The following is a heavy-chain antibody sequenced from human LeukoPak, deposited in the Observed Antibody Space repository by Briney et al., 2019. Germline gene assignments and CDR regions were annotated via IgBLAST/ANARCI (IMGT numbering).Heavy chain of an antibody. Sequence: GGSLRLSCAASGFTFSSYAMHWVRQAPGKGLEYVSAISSNGGSTYYANSVKGRFTISRDNSKNTLYLQMGSLRAEDMAVYYCARVRYNWNDVFLDYWGQGTLVTVSS. CDR3: ARVRYNWNDVFLDY. V-gene: IGHV3-64*01. CDR2: ISSNGGST. J-gene: IGHJ4*02. D-gene: IGHD1-20*01. CDR1: GFTFSSYA.